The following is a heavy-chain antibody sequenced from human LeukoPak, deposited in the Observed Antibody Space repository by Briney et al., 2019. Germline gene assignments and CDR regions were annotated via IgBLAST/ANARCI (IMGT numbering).Heavy chain of an antibody. CDR1: GGSINSYY. D-gene: IGHD6-6*01. Sequence: SETLSLTCTVSGGSINSYYWSWIRQPPGKGLEWIGYIYNSETINYNPSLTSRVTISLDTSKNQVSLKLTSVTAADTAVYYCVRVGGASSILSAFDIWGQGTTVTVSS. CDR2: IYNSETI. V-gene: IGHV4-59*01. CDR3: VRVGGASSILSAFDI. J-gene: IGHJ3*02.